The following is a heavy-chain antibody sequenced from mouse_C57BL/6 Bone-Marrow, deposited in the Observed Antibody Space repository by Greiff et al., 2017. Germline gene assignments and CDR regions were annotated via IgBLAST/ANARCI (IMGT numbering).Heavy chain of an antibody. D-gene: IGHD6-2*01. CDR3: ARPVLGGYYFDY. V-gene: IGHV7-3*01. Sequence: EVKLVESGGGLVQPGGSLSLSCAASGFTFTDYYMSWVRQPPGKALEWLGFIRNKANGYTTEYSASVKGRFTISRDNSQSILYLQMNALRAEDSVTYYCARPVLGGYYFDYWGQGTTLTVSS. J-gene: IGHJ2*01. CDR2: IRNKANGYTT. CDR1: GFTFTDYY.